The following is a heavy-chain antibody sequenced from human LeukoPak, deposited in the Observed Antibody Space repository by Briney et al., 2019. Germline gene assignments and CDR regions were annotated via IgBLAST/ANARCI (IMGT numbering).Heavy chain of an antibody. CDR1: GYTFTSYY. D-gene: IGHD6-13*01. J-gene: IGHJ3*02. V-gene: IGHV1-46*01. Sequence: GASVKVSCKASGYTFTSYYVHWVRQAPGQGLEWMGIINPSGGRTSYAQKFQGRVTMTRDTSTSTVYMELSSLRSEDTAVYYCAREIRPLGSRLGGAFDIWGQGTMVTVSS. CDR2: INPSGGRT. CDR3: AREIRPLGSRLGGAFDI.